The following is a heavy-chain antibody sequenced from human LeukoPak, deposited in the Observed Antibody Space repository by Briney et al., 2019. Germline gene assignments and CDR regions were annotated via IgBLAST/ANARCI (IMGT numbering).Heavy chain of an antibody. V-gene: IGHV4-39*07. J-gene: IGHJ6*03. CDR3: AKYFDFWSGYFYMDV. CDR1: GGSISSSSYY. D-gene: IGHD3-3*01. CDR2: IYYSGST. Sequence: PSETLSLTCTVSGGSISSSSYYWGWIRQPPGKGLEWIGSIYYSGSTYYNPSLKSRVTISVDTSKNQFSLKLSSVTAADTAVYYCAKYFDFWSGYFYMDVWGKGTTVTVSS.